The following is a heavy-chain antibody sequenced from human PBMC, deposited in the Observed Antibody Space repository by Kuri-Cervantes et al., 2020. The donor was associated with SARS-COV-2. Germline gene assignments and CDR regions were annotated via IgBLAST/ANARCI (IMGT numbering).Heavy chain of an antibody. D-gene: IGHD1-26*01. J-gene: IGHJ1*01. CDR1: GGSFSGYY. Sequence: SETLSLTSAVYGGSFSGYYWGWIRQPPGKGREWIGEINHSGSTNFNPSLKSRVTISVGTSKNQFSLKLSSVTAADTAVYYGARVSDSGGPRHPYFQHWGQGTLVTVSS. CDR3: ARVSDSGGPRHPYFQH. CDR2: INHSGST. V-gene: IGHV4-34*01.